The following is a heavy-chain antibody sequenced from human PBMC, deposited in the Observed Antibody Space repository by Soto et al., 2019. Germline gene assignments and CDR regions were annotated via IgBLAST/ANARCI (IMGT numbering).Heavy chain of an antibody. Sequence: PGGSLRLSCAASEFTFSNYAMSWVRQAPGKGLEWVSAISYGGGTTYYADSVKGRFTISRDNSKNTLYLQMNSLRAEDTAVYYCAKNPGYYDDMTGYHLDYWGEGT. CDR3: AKNPGYYDDMTGYHLDY. CDR2: ISYGGGTT. D-gene: IGHD3-9*01. V-gene: IGHV3-23*01. J-gene: IGHJ4*02. CDR1: EFTFSNYA.